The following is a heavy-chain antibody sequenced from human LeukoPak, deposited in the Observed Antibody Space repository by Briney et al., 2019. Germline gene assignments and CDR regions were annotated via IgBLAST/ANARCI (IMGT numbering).Heavy chain of an antibody. J-gene: IGHJ6*04. CDR3: ARDGYYDFWSGYNWMDV. CDR2: IYYSGST. Sequence: SQTLSLTCTVSGGSISSYYWSWIRQPPGKGLEWIGYIYYSGSTNYNPSLKSRVTISVDTSKNQFSLKLSSVTAADTAVYYCARDGYYDFWSGYNWMDVWGKGTTVTVSS. V-gene: IGHV4-59*01. CDR1: GGSISSYY. D-gene: IGHD3-3*01.